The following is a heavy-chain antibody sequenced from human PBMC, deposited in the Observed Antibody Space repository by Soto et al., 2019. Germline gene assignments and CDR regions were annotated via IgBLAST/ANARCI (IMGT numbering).Heavy chain of an antibody. CDR1: GFTFSNAW. CDR3: AKDPYGDYRDEYYFDY. J-gene: IGHJ4*02. V-gene: IGHV3-30*18. D-gene: IGHD4-17*01. Sequence: GGSLRLSCAASGFTFSNAWMNWVRQAPGKGLEWVALISYDGSNKYYADSVKGRFTISRDNSKNTLYLQMNSLRAEDTAVYYCAKDPYGDYRDEYYFDYWGQGTLVTVSS. CDR2: ISYDGSNK.